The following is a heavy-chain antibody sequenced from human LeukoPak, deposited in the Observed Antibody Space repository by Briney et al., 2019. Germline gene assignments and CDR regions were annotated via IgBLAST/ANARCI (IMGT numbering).Heavy chain of an antibody. CDR2: ISSSGSTI. CDR3: ARDGSGRVPEMSAPDY. V-gene: IGHV3-48*03. J-gene: IGHJ4*02. CDR1: GFTFSSYE. Sequence: GGSLRLSRAASGFTFSSYEMNWVRQAPGKGLEWVSYISSSGSTIYYADSVKGRFTISRDNAKNSLYLQMNSLRAEDTAVYYCARDGSGRVPEMSAPDYWGQGTLVTVSS. D-gene: IGHD3-10*01.